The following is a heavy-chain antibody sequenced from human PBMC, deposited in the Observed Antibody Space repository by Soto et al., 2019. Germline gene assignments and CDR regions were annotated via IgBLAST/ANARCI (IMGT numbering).Heavy chain of an antibody. Sequence: PGGSLRLSCAVSGFTFDDNAMHWVRQAPEKGLEWVSGINWKSDIGYADSVKGRFTISRDNAENSLYLQMNSLRAEDTAVYYCAKDMEAVAGISDYWGQGTLVTVSS. CDR2: INWKSDI. CDR1: GFTFDDNA. V-gene: IGHV3-9*01. CDR3: AKDMEAVAGISDY. D-gene: IGHD6-19*01. J-gene: IGHJ4*02.